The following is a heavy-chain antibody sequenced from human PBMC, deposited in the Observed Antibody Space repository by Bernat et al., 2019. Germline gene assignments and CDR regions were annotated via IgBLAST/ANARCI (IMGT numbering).Heavy chain of an antibody. CDR1: GFTFSSHW. D-gene: IGHD6-13*01. CDR2: IKQDGSEK. CDR3: AREGVAAGIYFDY. J-gene: IGHJ4*02. V-gene: IGHV3-7*03. Sequence: EVQLVESGGGLVQPGGSLRLSCAASGFTFSSHWMSWVRQAPGKGLEWVANIKQDGSEKHYVESVKGRFTISRDNAKNSLYLQINSLRAEETAVYYCAREGVAAGIYFDYWGPGNLGNVS.